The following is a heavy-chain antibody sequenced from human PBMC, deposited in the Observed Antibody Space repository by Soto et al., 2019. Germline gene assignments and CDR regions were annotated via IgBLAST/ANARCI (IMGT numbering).Heavy chain of an antibody. J-gene: IGHJ4*02. CDR1: GGAFSSFD. CDR3: AGAGAGREGSSDFWGGSFDS. D-gene: IGHD3-3*01. Sequence: QVQLVQSGAEVKKPGSSVKVSCKASGGAFSSFDISWVRQAPGLGLEWMGGSTPVLGTTSYAQKFQGRITITADASTRTAQMELYSLGPDDTAIYYCAGAGAGREGSSDFWGGSFDSWGQGTLVTVSS. CDR2: STPVLGTT. V-gene: IGHV1-69*01.